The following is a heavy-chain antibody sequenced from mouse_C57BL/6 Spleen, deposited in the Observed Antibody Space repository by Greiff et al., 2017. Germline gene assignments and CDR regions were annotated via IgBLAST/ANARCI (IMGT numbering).Heavy chain of an antibody. Sequence: EVQVVESGGGLVKPGGSLKLSCAASGFTFSSYAMSWVRQTPEKRLEWVATISDGGSYTYYPDNVKGRFTISRDNAKNNLYLQMSHLKSEDTAMYYCARDQGRGGAMDYWGQGTSVTVSS. CDR1: GFTFSSYA. D-gene: IGHD3-2*02. V-gene: IGHV5-4*01. CDR2: ISDGGSYT. J-gene: IGHJ4*01. CDR3: ARDQGRGGAMDY.